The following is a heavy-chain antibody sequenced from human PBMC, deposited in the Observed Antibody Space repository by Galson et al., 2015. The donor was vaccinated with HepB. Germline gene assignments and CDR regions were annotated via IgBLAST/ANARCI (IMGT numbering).Heavy chain of an antibody. CDR3: ATFYPLSY. Sequence: SVKVSCKASGYTFTRYAIHWVRQAPGQRPEWMGWINAGNGVTKYSQKFQDRVTITEDTSASTAYMELSSLRSEDTAVYYCATFYPLSYWGQGTLVTVSS. CDR2: INAGNGVT. J-gene: IGHJ4*02. V-gene: IGHV1-3*01. D-gene: IGHD2/OR15-2a*01. CDR1: GYTFTRYA.